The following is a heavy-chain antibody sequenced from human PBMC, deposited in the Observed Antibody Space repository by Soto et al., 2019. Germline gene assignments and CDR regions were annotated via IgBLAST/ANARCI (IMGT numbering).Heavy chain of an antibody. J-gene: IGHJ4*02. D-gene: IGHD3-9*01. CDR1: GGTFSSYT. CDR3: AAFGLYDILTDYFDY. Sequence: ASVKVSCKASGGTFSSYTISWVRQAPGQGLEWMGRIIPILGIKNYAQKFQERVTITRDMSTSTAYMELSSLRSEDTALYYCAAFGLYDILTDYFDYWGQGTLVTVSS. CDR2: IIPILGIK. V-gene: IGHV1-69*02.